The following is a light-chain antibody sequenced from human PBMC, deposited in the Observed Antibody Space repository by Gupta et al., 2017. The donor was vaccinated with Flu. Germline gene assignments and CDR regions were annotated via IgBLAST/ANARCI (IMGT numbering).Light chain of an antibody. CDR3: LISMTDAFVL. V-gene: IGLV8-61*01. J-gene: IGLJ3*02. Sequence: TEVTQEPTMSVSLGGTVTLTCALTPGSVAAWHYVSWYRQNPGQAPPTLIYETSTRSSGVPSRFSGSIIGNKAALTIVGAQAEDEADYYCLISMTDAFVLFGGGTKLTVL. CDR1: PGSVAAWHY. CDR2: ETS.